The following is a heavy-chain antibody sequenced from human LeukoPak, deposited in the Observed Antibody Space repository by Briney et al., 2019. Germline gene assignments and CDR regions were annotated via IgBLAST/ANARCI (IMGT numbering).Heavy chain of an antibody. CDR1: GFTFTNHW. CDR3: GRDAVLGSGSIDY. D-gene: IGHD3-10*01. Sequence: GGSLRLYCAASGFTFTNHWMHWVRQVPGKGLAWISRIRGDGGETNYADSVRGRFTTSRDNAKNLLYLQMDSLGTEDTAVYYCGRDAVLGSGSIDYWGHGVLVAVSS. CDR2: IRGDGGET. V-gene: IGHV3-74*01. J-gene: IGHJ4*01.